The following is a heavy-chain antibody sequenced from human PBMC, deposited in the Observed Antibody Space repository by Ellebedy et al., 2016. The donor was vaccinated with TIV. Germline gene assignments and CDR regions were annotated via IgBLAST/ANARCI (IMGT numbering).Heavy chain of an antibody. CDR2: IHPADSDT. CDR3: AVGAGSYEYAMDV. D-gene: IGHD3-10*01. CDR1: GYSFTSYW. Sequence: KVSCKGSGYSFTSYWIGWVRQMPGNGLEWMGIIHPADSDTRYSPPFQGQVTISADKSISTAYLQWSSLKASDTAMYFCAVGAGSYEYAMDVWGQGTTVTVSS. J-gene: IGHJ6*02. V-gene: IGHV5-51*01.